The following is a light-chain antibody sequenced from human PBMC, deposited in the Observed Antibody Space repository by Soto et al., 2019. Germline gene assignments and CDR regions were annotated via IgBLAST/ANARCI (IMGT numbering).Light chain of an antibody. V-gene: IGKV3-11*01. J-gene: IGKJ4*01. Sequence: EIVLTQSPATLSLSPGERATLSCRASQSVSSYLAWYQQKPGQPPRLLIYDASNRATGIPVRFSGSGSGTDFTLTISSLEPEDFAVYYCQHRRSWPLTFGGGTKVDIK. CDR1: QSVSSY. CDR3: QHRRSWPLT. CDR2: DAS.